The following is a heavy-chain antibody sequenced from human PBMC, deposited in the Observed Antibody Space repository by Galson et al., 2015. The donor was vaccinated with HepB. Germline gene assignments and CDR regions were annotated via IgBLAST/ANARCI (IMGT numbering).Heavy chain of an antibody. CDR1: GFTFSSYE. V-gene: IGHV3-48*03. D-gene: IGHD3-3*01. J-gene: IGHJ6*02. Sequence: SLRLSCAASGFTFSSYEMNWVRQAPGKGLEWVSYISSSGSTIYYADSVKGRFTISRDNAKNSLYLQMNSLRAEDTAVYYCARDLLFGVVYYYYYYGMDVWGQGTTVTVSS. CDR2: ISSSGSTI. CDR3: ARDLLFGVVYYYYYYGMDV.